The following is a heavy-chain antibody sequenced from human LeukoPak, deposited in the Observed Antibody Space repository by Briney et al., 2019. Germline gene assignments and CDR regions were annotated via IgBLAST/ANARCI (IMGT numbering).Heavy chain of an antibody. V-gene: IGHV3-9*01. CDR3: AREGDRYYYDSSGYSARNAFDI. J-gene: IGHJ3*02. D-gene: IGHD3-22*01. Sequence: GGSLRLSCAASGFTFDDYAMHWVRQAPGKGLEWVSGISWNSGSIGYADSVKGRFTISRDNAKNTLYLQMNSLRAEDTAVYYCAREGDRYYYDSSGYSARNAFDIWGQGTMVTVSS. CDR2: ISWNSGSI. CDR1: GFTFDDYA.